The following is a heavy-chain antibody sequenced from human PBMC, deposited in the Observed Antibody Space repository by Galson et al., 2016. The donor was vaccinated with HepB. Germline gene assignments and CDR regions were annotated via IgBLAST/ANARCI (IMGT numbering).Heavy chain of an antibody. CDR2: ISAYTDYT. D-gene: IGHD1-26*01. CDR3: ARMAGEGGPFYYFDF. CDR1: GYAFSSHV. Sequence: SVKVSCKASGYAFSSHVISWVRQAPGQGLEWLGWISAYTDYTNYAQKFQGRVTMTAATSTSTAYMELRSLRSDDTAVYFCARMAGEGGPFYYFDFWGQGTLVTVSS. J-gene: IGHJ4*02. V-gene: IGHV1-18*01.